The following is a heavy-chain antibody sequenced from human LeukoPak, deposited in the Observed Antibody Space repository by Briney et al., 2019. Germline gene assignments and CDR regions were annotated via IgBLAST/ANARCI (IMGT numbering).Heavy chain of an antibody. CDR1: GGSISSYY. Sequence: SETLSLTCTVSGGSISSYYWSWIRQPPGKGLEWIGYIYYSGSTNYNPSLKSRVTISVDTSKNQFSLKVSSVTAADTAVYYCARGGYCSSTSCRTPTEHWGQGTLVTVSS. CDR2: IYYSGST. J-gene: IGHJ1*01. CDR3: ARGGYCSSTSCRTPTEH. D-gene: IGHD2-2*01. V-gene: IGHV4-59*01.